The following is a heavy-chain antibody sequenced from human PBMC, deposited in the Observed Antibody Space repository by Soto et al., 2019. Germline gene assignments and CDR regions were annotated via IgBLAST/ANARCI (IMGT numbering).Heavy chain of an antibody. CDR1: GFTFSTYG. CDR2: ISGNGVST. CDR3: AKIVLGDY. V-gene: IGHV3-23*01. J-gene: IGHJ4*02. D-gene: IGHD2-8*01. Sequence: EVQLLESGGGLVQPGGSLRLSCAASGFTFSTYGMSWVRQAPGKGLEWLSLISGNGVSTYYAASVKGRFTISRDNSKNTLYLQMNSLRAEDSAVYYCAKIVLGDYWGQGALVTVSS.